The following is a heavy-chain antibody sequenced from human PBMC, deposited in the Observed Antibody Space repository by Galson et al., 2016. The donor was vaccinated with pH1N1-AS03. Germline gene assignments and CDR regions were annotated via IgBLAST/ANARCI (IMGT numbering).Heavy chain of an antibody. D-gene: IGHD3-22*01. Sequence: SVKVSCKASGYTFTGHWIHWVRQAPGQGPKWMGWINPNGGDTKYAQKFQGRVTMTRDTSITTAYLELSGLRSDDTAVYSCATYRHFYGSSGPTTPYGLDVWGQGTTVTVSS. CDR1: GYTFTGHW. CDR3: ATYRHFYGSSGPTTPYGLDV. V-gene: IGHV1-2*02. CDR2: INPNGGDT. J-gene: IGHJ6*02.